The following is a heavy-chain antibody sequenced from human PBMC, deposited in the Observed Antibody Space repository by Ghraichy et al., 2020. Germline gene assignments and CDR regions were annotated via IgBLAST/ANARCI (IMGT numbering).Heavy chain of an antibody. J-gene: IGHJ4*02. D-gene: IGHD4-23*01. CDR3: AKDLTLLNYGGNSVGFDY. Sequence: GGSLRLSCAASGFTFDDYAMQWVRQAPGKGLEWVSDISWNSGSIGYADSVKGRFTISRDNAKNSLYLQMNSLRAEDTALYYCAKDLTLLNYGGNSVGFDYWGQGTLVTVSS. CDR1: GFTFDDYA. V-gene: IGHV3-9*01. CDR2: ISWNSGSI.